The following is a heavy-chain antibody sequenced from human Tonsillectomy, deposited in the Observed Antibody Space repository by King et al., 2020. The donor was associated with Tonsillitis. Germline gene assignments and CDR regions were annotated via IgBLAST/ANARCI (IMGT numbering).Heavy chain of an antibody. CDR1: GGSISSSSYY. CDR2: IYYSGRT. J-gene: IGHJ4*02. D-gene: IGHD3-3*01. CDR3: ASSLHVGYYDFWSGYHDY. V-gene: IGHV4-39*01. Sequence: LQLQESGPGLVKPSETLSLTCTVSGGSISSSSYYWGWIRQPPGKGRGWIGSIYYSGRTYYNPSLKSRVTISVDTAKNQFSLQLSSVNAADTAVYYCASSLHVGYYDFWSGYHDYWGQGTLVTVSS.